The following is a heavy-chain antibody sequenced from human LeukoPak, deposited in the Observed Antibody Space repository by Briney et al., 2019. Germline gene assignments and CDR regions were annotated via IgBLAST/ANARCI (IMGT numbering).Heavy chain of an antibody. J-gene: IGHJ4*02. Sequence: SETLSLTCTVSGVSISSYYWSWIRQPAGKGLEWIGRIYTSGSTNYNPSLKSRVTMSVDTSKNQFSLKLSSVTAADTAVYYCARGFYSGYDYSGYYFDYWRQGTLVTVSS. CDR2: IYTSGST. V-gene: IGHV4-4*07. CDR3: ARGFYSGYDYSGYYFDY. D-gene: IGHD5-12*01. CDR1: GVSISSYY.